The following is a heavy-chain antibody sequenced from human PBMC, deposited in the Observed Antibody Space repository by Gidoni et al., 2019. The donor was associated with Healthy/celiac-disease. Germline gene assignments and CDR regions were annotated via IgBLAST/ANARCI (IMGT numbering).Heavy chain of an antibody. V-gene: IGHV4-34*01. CDR2: VNHSGST. CDR3: ARGRYCSGGSCYSRRAYFDY. CDR1: GGSFSGYY. Sequence: QVQLQQWGAGLLKPSETLSLTCAAHGGSFSGYYWSWIRQPPGKGLAWIGEVNHSGSTNYNPSIKSRVTISVDTSKNQFSLKLSSVTAAETAVYYCARGRYCSGGSCYSRRAYFDYWGQGTLVTVSS. D-gene: IGHD2-15*01. J-gene: IGHJ4*02.